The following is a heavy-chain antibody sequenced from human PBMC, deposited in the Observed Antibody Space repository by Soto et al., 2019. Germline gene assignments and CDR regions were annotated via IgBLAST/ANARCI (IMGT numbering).Heavy chain of an antibody. CDR2: ISYDGSNK. CDR3: AKEIAGYFDY. J-gene: IGHJ4*02. D-gene: IGHD6-13*01. Sequence: LRLSCAASGFTFSSYGMHWVRQAPGKGLEWVAVISYDGSNKYYADSVKGRFTISRDNSKNTLYLQMNSLRAEDTAVYYCAKEIAGYFDYWGQGTLVTVSS. V-gene: IGHV3-30*18. CDR1: GFTFSSYG.